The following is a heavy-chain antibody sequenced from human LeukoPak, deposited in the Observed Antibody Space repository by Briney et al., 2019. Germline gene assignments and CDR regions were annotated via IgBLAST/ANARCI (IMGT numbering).Heavy chain of an antibody. V-gene: IGHV3-21*01. Sequence: GGSLRLSCAASGFTFSSYNMNWVRQAPGKVLEWVSSISSSSSYIYYADSVKGRFTISRDNAKNSLYLQMNSLRAEDTAVYYGAKYQTYYYGSGTYWGQGTLVTVSS. CDR2: ISSSSSYI. CDR3: AKYQTYYYGSGTY. J-gene: IGHJ4*02. CDR1: GFTFSSYN. D-gene: IGHD3-10*01.